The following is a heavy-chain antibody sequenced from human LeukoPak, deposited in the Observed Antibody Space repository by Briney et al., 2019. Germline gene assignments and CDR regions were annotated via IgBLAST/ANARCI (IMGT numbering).Heavy chain of an antibody. V-gene: IGHV3-21*01. CDR3: ARFCSSTSCLYYFDY. Sequence: GGSLRLSCAASGFTFSSYSMNWVRQAPAKGLEWVSSISSSSSYIYYADSVKGRFTISRDNAKNSLYLQMNSLRAEDTAVYYCARFCSSTSCLYYFDYWGQGTLVTVSS. D-gene: IGHD2-2*01. CDR1: GFTFSSYS. J-gene: IGHJ4*02. CDR2: ISSSSSYI.